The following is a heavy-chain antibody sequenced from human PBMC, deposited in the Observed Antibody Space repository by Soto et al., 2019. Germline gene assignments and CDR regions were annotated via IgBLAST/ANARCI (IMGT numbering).Heavy chain of an antibody. Sequence: ASVKVSCKVSGYTLTELSMHWVRQAPGKGLEWMGGFDPEDGETIYAQKFQGRVTMTEDTSTDTAYMELSSLRSEDTAVYYCATTRIAVAQSPFDPWGQGTLVTVSS. J-gene: IGHJ5*02. CDR1: GYTLTELS. V-gene: IGHV1-24*01. CDR2: FDPEDGET. D-gene: IGHD6-19*01. CDR3: ATTRIAVAQSPFDP.